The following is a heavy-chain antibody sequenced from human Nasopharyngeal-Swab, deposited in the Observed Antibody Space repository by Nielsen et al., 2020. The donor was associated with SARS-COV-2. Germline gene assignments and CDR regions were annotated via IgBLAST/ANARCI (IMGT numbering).Heavy chain of an antibody. J-gene: IGHJ2*01. Sequence: GESLKISCEGHGFTFSRFAMSWVRLAPGKGLEWVSSISDGGDSTFYADSVKGRFTISRDNSENTLYLQMSSLRADDTAVYYCAKLAVTVYWYFDVWGPGTLLTVSS. V-gene: IGHV3-23*01. CDR2: ISDGGDST. CDR1: GFTFSRFA. CDR3: AKLAVTVYWYFDV.